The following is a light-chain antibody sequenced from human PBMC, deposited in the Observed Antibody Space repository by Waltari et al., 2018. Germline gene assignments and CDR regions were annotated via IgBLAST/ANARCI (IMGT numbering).Light chain of an antibody. CDR3: QQYGV. J-gene: IGKJ4*01. V-gene: IGKV1-33*01. Sequence: DIQMTQSPSSLSASVGDRVTITCQASQDISNYLNWYQQKPGKAPKLLIYDASNLETGVPSRFSGSGSGTDFTFTISSLQPEDIATYYCQQYGVFGGGTKVEIK. CDR2: DAS. CDR1: QDISNY.